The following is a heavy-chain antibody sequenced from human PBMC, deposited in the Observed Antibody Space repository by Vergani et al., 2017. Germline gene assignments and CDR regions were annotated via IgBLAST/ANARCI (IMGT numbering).Heavy chain of an antibody. D-gene: IGHD3-22*01. CDR2: ISSSSSYI. V-gene: IGHV3-21*01. J-gene: IGHJ4*02. CDR3: ARDLFYYDSSGYYSGFFDY. CDR1: GFTFSSYS. Sequence: ELQLVESGGGLVKPGGSLRLSCAASGFTFSSYSMTWVRQAPGKGLEWVSSISSSSSYIYYADSVKGRFTISRDNAKNSLYLQMNSLRAEDTAVYYCARDLFYYDSSGYYSGFFDYWGQGTLVTVSS.